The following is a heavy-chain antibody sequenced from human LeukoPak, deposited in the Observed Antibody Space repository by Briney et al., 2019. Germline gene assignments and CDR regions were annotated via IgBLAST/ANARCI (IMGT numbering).Heavy chain of an antibody. D-gene: IGHD3-10*01. V-gene: IGHV4-39*07. CDR3: ARRGGYCGSGSYLWFDP. CDR2: IYYSGST. J-gene: IGHJ5*02. CDR1: GGSISSSSYY. Sequence: SETLSLTCTVSGGSISSSSYYWGWIRQPPGKGLEWIGSIYYSGSTYYNPSLKSRVTISVDTSKNQFSLKLSSVTAADTAVYYCARRGGYCGSGSYLWFDPWGQGTLVTVSS.